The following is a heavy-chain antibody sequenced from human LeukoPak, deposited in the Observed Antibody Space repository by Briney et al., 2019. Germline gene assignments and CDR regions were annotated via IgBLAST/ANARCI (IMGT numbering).Heavy chain of an antibody. Sequence: PSETLSLTCAVYGGSFSGDYYWSWIRQPAGKGLEWIGRISSSGSTNYNPSLKSRVTISVDTSKNQFSLKLSSVTAADTAVYFCARGPYSYDSSGAFDIWGQGTMVTVSS. CDR3: ARGPYSYDSSGAFDI. CDR2: ISSSGST. J-gene: IGHJ3*02. CDR1: GGSFSGDYY. D-gene: IGHD3-22*01. V-gene: IGHV4-61*02.